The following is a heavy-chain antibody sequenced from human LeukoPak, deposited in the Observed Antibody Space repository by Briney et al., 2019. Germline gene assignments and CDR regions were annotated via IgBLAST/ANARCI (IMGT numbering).Heavy chain of an antibody. Sequence: PSETLSLTCSVSGGSIDDYYWSWIRQPPGKGLEWIGYIYYTGSTSYNPSLQSRLTISIDTSKTQFSLRLTSVTAADTAVYFCARGVTQWGQGTLVTVSS. CDR3: ARGVTQ. CDR1: GGSIDDYY. CDR2: IYYTGST. V-gene: IGHV4-59*01. J-gene: IGHJ4*02. D-gene: IGHD2-21*02.